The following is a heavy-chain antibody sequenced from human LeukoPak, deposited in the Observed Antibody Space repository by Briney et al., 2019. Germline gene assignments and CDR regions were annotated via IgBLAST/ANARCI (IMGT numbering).Heavy chain of an antibody. CDR1: GGSLSSYY. J-gene: IGHJ4*02. Sequence: PSETLSLTCTVSGGSLSSYYWSWIRQPPGKGLEWIGYIYYSGSTNYNPSLKSRVTISVDTSKNQFSLKLSSVTAADTAVYYCARQDGYNPFDYWGQGTLVTVSS. CDR3: ARQDGYNPFDY. CDR2: IYYSGST. D-gene: IGHD5-24*01. V-gene: IGHV4-59*01.